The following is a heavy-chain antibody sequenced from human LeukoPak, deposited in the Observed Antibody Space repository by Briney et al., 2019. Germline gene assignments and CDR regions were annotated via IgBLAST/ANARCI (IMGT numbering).Heavy chain of an antibody. CDR1: DESFNDYY. CDR2: INHSGST. CDR3: ARGGAVLGIGYYYYYMDV. D-gene: IGHD7-27*01. J-gene: IGHJ6*03. Sequence: SETLSLTCAVPDESFNDYYWSWIRQLPGKGLEWIGEINHSGSTNYNPSLKSRVTISIDTSKNQFSLKVRSVTAADTAVYYCARGGAVLGIGYYYYYMDVWGKGTTVIVSS. V-gene: IGHV4-34*01.